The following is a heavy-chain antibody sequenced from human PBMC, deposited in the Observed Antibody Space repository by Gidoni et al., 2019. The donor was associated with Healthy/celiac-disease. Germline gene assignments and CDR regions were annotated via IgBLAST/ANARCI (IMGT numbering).Heavy chain of an antibody. CDR3: AKEGTYYYYGMDV. CDR2: FSGSGGST. J-gene: IGHJ6*02. D-gene: IGHD1-1*01. V-gene: IGHV3-23*01. CDR1: GFTFSSYA. Sequence: EVQLLESGGGLVQHGGSLRLSCAASGFTFSSYAMSWVGQAPGKGVEWVTAFSGSGGSTYYQDSVKGRFTITRDNSKNTLYQQMNSLRAEDTAVYYCAKEGTYYYYGMDVWGQGTTVTVSS.